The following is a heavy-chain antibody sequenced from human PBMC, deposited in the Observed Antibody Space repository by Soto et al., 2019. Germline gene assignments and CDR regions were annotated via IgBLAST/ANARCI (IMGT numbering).Heavy chain of an antibody. CDR1: GLTFSTYA. CDR3: VKDRWIDY. Sequence: GGSLRLSCSASGLTFSTYAMHWVRQAPGRGLQYVSSISSNGGSTYYPDSVKGRFTISRDNSKNTLYLQMSSLRAEDTAVYYCVKDRWIDYWGKGTLVTVSS. V-gene: IGHV3-64D*06. CDR2: ISSNGGST. D-gene: IGHD3-16*02. J-gene: IGHJ4*02.